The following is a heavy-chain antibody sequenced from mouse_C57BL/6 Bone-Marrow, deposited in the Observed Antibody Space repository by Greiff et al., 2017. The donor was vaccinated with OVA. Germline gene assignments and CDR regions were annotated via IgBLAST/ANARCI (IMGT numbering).Heavy chain of an antibody. CDR1: GYAFTNYL. CDR3: ARRVVSNKLYFDD. D-gene: IGHD2-5*01. CDR2: INPGSGGT. V-gene: IGHV1-54*01. J-gene: IGHJ2*01. Sequence: QVQLQQSGAELVRPGTSVKVSCKASGYAFTNYLIEWVKQRPGQGLEWIGVINPGSGGTNYNEKFKGKATLTADKSSSTAYMQLSSLTSEDSAVYFCARRVVSNKLYFDDWGQGTTLTVSS.